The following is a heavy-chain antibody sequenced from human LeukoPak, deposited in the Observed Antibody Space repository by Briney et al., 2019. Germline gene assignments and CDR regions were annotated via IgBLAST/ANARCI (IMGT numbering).Heavy chain of an antibody. D-gene: IGHD3-22*01. CDR2: IYHSGST. CDR3: ASLYYYDSAPFDP. CDR1: GGSISRSNW. Sequence: PSETLSLTCAVSGGSISRSNWWSWVRQPPGKGLEWIGEIYHSGSTKYNPSLKSRVTISMDKSKNQFSLKLSSVTAADTAVYYCASLYYYDSAPFDPWGQGTLVTVSS. J-gene: IGHJ5*02. V-gene: IGHV4-4*02.